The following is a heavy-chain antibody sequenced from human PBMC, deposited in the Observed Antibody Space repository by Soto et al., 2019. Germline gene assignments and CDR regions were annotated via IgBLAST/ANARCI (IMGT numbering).Heavy chain of an antibody. CDR3: ARAIAGDYYFDY. CDR1: GGSFRGYY. D-gene: IGHD2-21*01. CDR2: INHSGST. Sequence: SETLSLTCAVYGGSFRGYYWSWIRQPPGKGLEWIGEINHSGSTNYNPSLKSRVTISVDTSKNQFPLKLSSVTAADTAVYYCARAIAGDYYFDYWGQGTLVTAPQ. V-gene: IGHV4-34*01. J-gene: IGHJ4*02.